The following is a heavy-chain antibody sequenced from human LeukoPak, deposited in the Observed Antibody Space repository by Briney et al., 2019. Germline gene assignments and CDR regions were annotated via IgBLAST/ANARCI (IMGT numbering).Heavy chain of an antibody. CDR2: IYTSGST. J-gene: IGHJ4*02. CDR1: GGSISSGSYY. V-gene: IGHV4-61*02. D-gene: IGHD2-2*01. Sequence: SQTLSLTCTVSGGSISSGSYYWSWIRQPAGKGLEWIGRIYTSGSTNYNPSLKSRVTISVDTSKNQFSLKLSFVTAADTAVYYCATHYCSSTSCYPGEDYWGQGTLVTVSS. CDR3: ATHYCSSTSCYPGEDY.